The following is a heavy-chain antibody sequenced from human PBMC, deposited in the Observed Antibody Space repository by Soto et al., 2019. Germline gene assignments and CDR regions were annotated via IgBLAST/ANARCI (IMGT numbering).Heavy chain of an antibody. CDR2: IYVGDSDT. J-gene: IGHJ4*02. Sequence: GQSLKISCKASGYTFNSYWISWVRQMPGKGPEWMGIIYVGDSDTRYSPSFQRQVTISVDKSITTPYLQWSRLKASDTAMYYCATSASFSRYAYGNGHWGQGTRGTVS. V-gene: IGHV5-51*01. CDR1: GYTFNSYW. CDR3: ATSASFSRYAYGNGH. D-gene: IGHD3-16*01.